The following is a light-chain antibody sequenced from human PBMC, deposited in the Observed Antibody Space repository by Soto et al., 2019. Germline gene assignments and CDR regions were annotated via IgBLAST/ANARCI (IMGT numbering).Light chain of an antibody. CDR3: QQSYWTQIT. CDR1: QSISNY. CDR2: AGY. V-gene: IGKV1-39*01. Sequence: DIQMTQSPSSLSASVGDRVTITCRASQSISNYLNWYQQKPGKAPRFLIYAGYSLQSGAPSRFSGSASGKDSTITISRLQAEYAETYYDQQSYWTQITFGQGTRLEIK. J-gene: IGKJ5*01.